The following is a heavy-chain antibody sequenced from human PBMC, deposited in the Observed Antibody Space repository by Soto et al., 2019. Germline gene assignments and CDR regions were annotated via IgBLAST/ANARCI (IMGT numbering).Heavy chain of an antibody. J-gene: IGHJ4*02. Sequence: QVQLQESGPGLVKPSQTLSLTCTVSGGSISSGGYYWSWIRQHPGKGREWIGYIYYSGSTYYNPSLKSRVTISVDTSKNQFSLKLSSVTAADTAVYYCARGGITMVRGVITYFDYWGQGTLVTVSS. CDR3: ARGGITMVRGVITYFDY. D-gene: IGHD3-10*01. CDR2: IYYSGST. CDR1: GGSISSGGYY. V-gene: IGHV4-31*03.